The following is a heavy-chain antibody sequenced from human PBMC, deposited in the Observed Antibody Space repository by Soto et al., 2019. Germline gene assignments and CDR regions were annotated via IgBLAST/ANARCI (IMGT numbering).Heavy chain of an antibody. Sequence: LQISCKGSGYSFAGYWITWVRQKPGKGLEWMGRIDPSDSQTYYSPSFRGHVTISVTKSITTVFLQWSSLRASDTAMYYCARQIYDSDTGPNFQYYFDSSCPTTPVSVS. CDR2: IDPSDSQT. CDR3: ARQIYDSDTGPNFQYYFDS. D-gene: IGHD3-22*01. CDR1: GYSFAGYW. J-gene: IGHJ4*02. V-gene: IGHV5-10-1*01.